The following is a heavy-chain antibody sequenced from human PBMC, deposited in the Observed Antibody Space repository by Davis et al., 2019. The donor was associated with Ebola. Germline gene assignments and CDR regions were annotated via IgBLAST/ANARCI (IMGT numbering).Heavy chain of an antibody. D-gene: IGHD6-6*01. CDR3: ARRRKSSSWDYYYYMDV. CDR1: GYSFTNNW. J-gene: IGHJ6*03. CDR2: IYPGDSDI. V-gene: IGHV5-51*01. Sequence: GESLKISCKTSGYSFTNNWIAWVRQMPGKDLAWMGIIYPGDSDIRYSPSFEGQVTISVDKSISTAYLHLSSLQASDTAMYYCARRRKSSSWDYYYYMDVWGKGTTVTVSS.